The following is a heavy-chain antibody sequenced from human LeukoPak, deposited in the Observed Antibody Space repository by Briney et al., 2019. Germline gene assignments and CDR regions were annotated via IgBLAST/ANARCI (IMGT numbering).Heavy chain of an antibody. CDR1: GYTFTTTYG. CDR2: ISGDNSNT. J-gene: IGHJ4*02. Sequence: ASVKVSCKTSGYTFTTTYGISWVRQAPGQGLEWMGWISGDNSNTNSAQRFQGRVTMTTDTSTSTAYMELRSLRSDDTAVYYCARDLSRGSGCFGTYWGQGTLVTVSS. CDR3: ARDLSRGSGCFGTY. D-gene: IGHD3-22*01. V-gene: IGHV1-18*01.